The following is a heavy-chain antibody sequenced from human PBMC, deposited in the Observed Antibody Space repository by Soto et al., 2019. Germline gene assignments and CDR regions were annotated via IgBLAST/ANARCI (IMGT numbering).Heavy chain of an antibody. J-gene: IGHJ4*02. CDR3: AHRRSGGNDGVVY. D-gene: IGHD2-15*01. CDR1: VFSLDTSRVA. V-gene: IGHV2-5*02. Sequence: QISLKESGPTLVKPTQTLTLTCTFAVFSLDTSRVAVAWIRQPPRKALEWLALIYWDDDKRYSPSLTSRLTVTKDTSKNQVVLTMTNMDPVDKATYYCAHRRSGGNDGVVYWGQGTLVTVSS. CDR2: IYWDDDK.